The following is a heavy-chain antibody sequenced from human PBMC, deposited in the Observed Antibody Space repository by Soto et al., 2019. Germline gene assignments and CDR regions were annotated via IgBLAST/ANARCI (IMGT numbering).Heavy chain of an antibody. V-gene: IGHV4-34*01. CDR2: INHSGST. CDR3: ARDRYRDYYDSSGYYSPHDAFDI. D-gene: IGHD3-22*01. Sequence: SETLSLTCAVYGGSFRGYYWSWIRQPPGKGLEWIGEINHSGSTNYNPSLKSRVTISVDTSKNQFSLKLSSVTAADTAVYYCARDRYRDYYDSSGYYSPHDAFDIWGQGTMVTVSS. J-gene: IGHJ3*02. CDR1: GGSFRGYY.